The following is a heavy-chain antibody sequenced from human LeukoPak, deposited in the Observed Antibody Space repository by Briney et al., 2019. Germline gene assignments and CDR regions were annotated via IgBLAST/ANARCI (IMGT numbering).Heavy chain of an antibody. J-gene: IGHJ4*02. V-gene: IGHV4-34*01. CDR1: GGSFSGYY. Sequence: SETLSLTCAVYGGSFSGYYWSWIRQPPGKGLEWIGEINHSGSTNYNPSLKSRVTISVDTSKNQFSLKLSSVTAADTAVYYCARALSYWGQGTLVSVSS. CDR3: ARALSY. CDR2: INHSGST.